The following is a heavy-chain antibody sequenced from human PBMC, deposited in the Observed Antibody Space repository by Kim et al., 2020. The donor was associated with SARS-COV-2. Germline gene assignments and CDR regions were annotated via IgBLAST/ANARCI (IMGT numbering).Heavy chain of an antibody. D-gene: IGHD6-19*01. CDR3: ARDTPSHTSGWNY. CDR2: ISGGGGTT. Sequence: GGSLRLSCAASGFTFSNYAMSWVRQAPGKGLEWVSAISGGGGTTYYEDSVKGRFTISRDNAKNTLYLEMSSLRAEDTAQYYCARDTPSHTSGWNYWGQGT. CDR1: GFTFSNYA. J-gene: IGHJ1*01. V-gene: IGHV3-23*01.